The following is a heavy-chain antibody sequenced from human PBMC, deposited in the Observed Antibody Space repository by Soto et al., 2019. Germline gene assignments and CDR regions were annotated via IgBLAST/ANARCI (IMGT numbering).Heavy chain of an antibody. CDR3: VTGFYDNYYYYGMDV. CDR1: GYTFTSYD. J-gene: IGHJ6*02. D-gene: IGHD3-9*01. V-gene: IGHV1-8*01. Sequence: GGSVKVSCKASGYTFTSYDINWVRQATGQGLEWMGWMNPNSGNTGYAQKFQGRVTMTRNTSISTAYMELSSLRSEDTAVYYCVTGFYDNYYYYGMDVWGQGTTVTVSS. CDR2: MNPNSGNT.